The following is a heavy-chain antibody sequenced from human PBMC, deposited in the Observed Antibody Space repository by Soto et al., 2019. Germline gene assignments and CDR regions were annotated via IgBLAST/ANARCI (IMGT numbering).Heavy chain of an antibody. CDR2: ISSSSSTI. V-gene: IGHV3-48*01. CDR3: ARVLRGGSGARCTGNYYRAL. J-gene: IGHJ6*03. D-gene: IGHD2-15*01. Sequence: PGGSLRLSCAASGVTFSSYSMNWFRQAPGKGQEWVSYISSSSSTIYYADSVKGRFTISRDNAKNSLYLQMNSLRAEDTAVYYCARVLRGGSGARCTGNYYRALWGKGTT. CDR1: GVTFSSYS.